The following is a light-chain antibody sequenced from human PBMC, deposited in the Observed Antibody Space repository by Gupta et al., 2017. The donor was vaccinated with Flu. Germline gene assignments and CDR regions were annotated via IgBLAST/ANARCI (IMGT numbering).Light chain of an antibody. CDR3: QAWDSGTAV. Sequence: SSELTRPPSVSVSPGQTASTACFGDELGDKYAAWYQQRPGQSPVLVIFQDTKRPSGIPERFSGSNSGNTATLTISGTLPMDEADYYCQAWDSGTAVFGGGTKLTVL. CDR2: QDT. J-gene: IGLJ3*02. CDR1: ELGDKY. V-gene: IGLV3-1*01.